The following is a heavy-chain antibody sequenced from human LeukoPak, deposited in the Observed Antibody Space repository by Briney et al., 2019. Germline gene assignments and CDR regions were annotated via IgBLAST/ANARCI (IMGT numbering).Heavy chain of an antibody. CDR1: GFTFSSYW. CDR2: IKQDGSEK. V-gene: IGHV3-7*04. J-gene: IGHJ4*02. D-gene: IGHD6-13*01. CDR3: ARDSWYSSDY. Sequence: AGGSLRLSCAASGFTFSSYWMSWVRQAPGKGLEWVANIKQDGSEKYYVYSVKGRFIISRDNARNSLYLEMNSLRAEDTAMYYRARDSWYSSDYWGQGTLVTVSS.